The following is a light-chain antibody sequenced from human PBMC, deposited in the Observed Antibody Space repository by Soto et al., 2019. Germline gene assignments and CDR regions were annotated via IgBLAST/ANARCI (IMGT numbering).Light chain of an antibody. Sequence: QSVLTQPPSVSGTPGQRVTISCSGSSSNIGSNIVNWYHQLPGTAPKVLIFGSYERPSGVPDRFSGSKSGTSASLAISGLQSEDEGDYYCAAWDDSLNGGVFGGGTKLTVL. CDR2: GSY. J-gene: IGLJ3*02. CDR3: AAWDDSLNGGV. CDR1: SSNIGSNI. V-gene: IGLV1-44*01.